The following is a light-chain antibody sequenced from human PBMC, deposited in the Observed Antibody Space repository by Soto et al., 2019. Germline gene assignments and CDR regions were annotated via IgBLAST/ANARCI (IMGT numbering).Light chain of an antibody. CDR2: GAA. J-gene: IGKJ1*01. CDR1: QSVGTN. CDR3: QQYHNWPA. Sequence: RVMIQSELTLSVYRGESVTLSCRASQSVGTNLAWYQQKPGQAPSLLIYGAATRATGIPARFSGSGSGTEFTLTISSLQSEDFAVYYCQQYHNWPAFGQGTKVDIK. V-gene: IGKV3-15*01.